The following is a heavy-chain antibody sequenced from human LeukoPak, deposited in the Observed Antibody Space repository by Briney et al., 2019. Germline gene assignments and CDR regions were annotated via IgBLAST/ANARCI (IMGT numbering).Heavy chain of an antibody. Sequence: SETLSLTCTVSGASISISGYYWGWIRQPPGKGLEWIGSIYYSGSTDYNPSLKSRVTISVDTSKNQFSLKLSSVTAADTAVYYCARTGDYNYFDYWGQGTLVTVSS. V-gene: IGHV4-39*01. CDR2: IYYSGST. CDR3: ARTGDYNYFDY. CDR1: GASISISGYY. D-gene: IGHD4-17*01. J-gene: IGHJ4*02.